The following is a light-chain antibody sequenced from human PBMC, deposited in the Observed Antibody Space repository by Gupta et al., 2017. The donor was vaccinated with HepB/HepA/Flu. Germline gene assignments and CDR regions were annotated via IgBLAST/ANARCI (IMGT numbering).Light chain of an antibody. J-gene: IGKJ1*01. CDR1: QSVTRSF. Sequence: EVVLTQSPGTHSLSPGERATLSCRASQSVTRSFLAWYQQKPGQAPRLLIYGATNRAPGIPDRVSGSGSGTDFTLTISRLEPEDFGIYYCQQYGTSPWTFGQGTQVEIK. V-gene: IGKV3-20*01. CDR2: GAT. CDR3: QQYGTSPWT.